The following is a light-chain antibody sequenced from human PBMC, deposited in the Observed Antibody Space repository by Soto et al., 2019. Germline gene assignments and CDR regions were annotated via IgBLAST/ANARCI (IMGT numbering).Light chain of an antibody. V-gene: IGKV1-12*01. J-gene: IGKJ5*01. Sequence: DIQMTQSPSSVSASVGDRVTITWRASQAIDSWLAWYQQKPGGAPKLLIFTGSLLHSGVPPRFSGSGSGTDFTLTIRSLQPEDFATYYCQQPISFPITFGQGTRLE. CDR3: QQPISFPIT. CDR2: TGS. CDR1: QAIDSW.